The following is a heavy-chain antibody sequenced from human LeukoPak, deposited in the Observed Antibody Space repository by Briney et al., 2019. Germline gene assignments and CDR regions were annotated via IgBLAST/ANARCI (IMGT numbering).Heavy chain of an antibody. CDR3: VRHLPISLVRGYYYTMDI. D-gene: IGHD3-10*01. V-gene: IGHV4-59*08. CDR1: GGSIGTYY. J-gene: IGHJ6*01. CDR2: IYYTGST. Sequence: SETLSLTCTVSGGSIGTYYWTWIRQPPGKGLEWIGFIYYTGSTDYNPSLKSRVTMSVDTSKNQFSLKLSSVTAADTAVYYCVRHLPISLVRGYYYTMDIWGEGTTVTVSS.